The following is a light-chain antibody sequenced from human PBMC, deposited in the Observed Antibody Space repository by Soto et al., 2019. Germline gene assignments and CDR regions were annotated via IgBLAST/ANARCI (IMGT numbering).Light chain of an antibody. V-gene: IGKV3-11*01. J-gene: IGKJ2*01. Sequence: EIVLPQSPATLSLSPGERATLSCRASHSVGTYMTWYQQKFGQAPRLLIFDASNRATGVPARFSGSGSGTDFTLSISSLEPEDVALYYCHQRNNWPETCGQGTKLEI. CDR1: HSVGTY. CDR3: HQRNNWPET. CDR2: DAS.